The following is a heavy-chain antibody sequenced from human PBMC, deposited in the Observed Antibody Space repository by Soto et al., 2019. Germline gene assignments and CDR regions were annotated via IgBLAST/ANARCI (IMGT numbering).Heavy chain of an antibody. V-gene: IGHV3-21*01. CDR3: ARGDATYYYGSGSYGGY. CDR1: GFTFSSYS. CDR2: ISSSSSYI. D-gene: IGHD3-10*01. J-gene: IGHJ4*02. Sequence: GGSLRLSCAASGFTFSSYSMNWVRQAPGKGLEWVSSISSSSSYIYYADSVKGRFTISRDNAKNSLYLQMNSLRAEDTAVYYCARGDATYYYGSGSYGGYWGQGTLVTVSS.